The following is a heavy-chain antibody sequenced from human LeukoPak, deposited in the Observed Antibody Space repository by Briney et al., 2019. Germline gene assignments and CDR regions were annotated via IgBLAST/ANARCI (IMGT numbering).Heavy chain of an antibody. CDR1: GGSISSYY. D-gene: IGHD5-18*01. CDR3: ATSSGYANWFDP. Sequence: SETLSLTCTVSGGSISSYYWSWIRQPPGKGLEWIGYIYYSGSTNYNPSFKSRVTISVDTSKNQFSLKLSSVTAADTAVYYCATSSGYANWFDPWGQGTLVTVSS. CDR2: IYYSGST. V-gene: IGHV4-59*01. J-gene: IGHJ5*02.